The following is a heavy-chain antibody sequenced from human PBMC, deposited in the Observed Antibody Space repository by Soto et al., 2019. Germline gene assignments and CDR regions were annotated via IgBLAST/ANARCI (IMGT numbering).Heavy chain of an antibody. D-gene: IGHD3-3*01. Sequence: GGSLRLSCAASGFTFSSYGMHWVRQAPGKGLEWVAVISYDGSNKYYADSGKGRFTISRDNSKNTLYLQMNSLRAEDTAVYYCAKGVLRFFEWLLDKDYYYYGMDVWGQGTTVTVSS. CDR2: ISYDGSNK. CDR1: GFTFSSYG. J-gene: IGHJ6*02. V-gene: IGHV3-30*18. CDR3: AKGVLRFFEWLLDKDYYYYGMDV.